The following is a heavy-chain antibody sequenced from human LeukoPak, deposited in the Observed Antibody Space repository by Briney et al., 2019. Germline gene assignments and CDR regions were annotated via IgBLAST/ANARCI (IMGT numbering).Heavy chain of an antibody. V-gene: IGHV3-48*01. Sequence: GGSLRLSCAASEFTFSSYSMNWVRQAPGKGLEWVSYITNSGNSKSYADSVKGRFTISRDNTKNSLYLQMNGLRAEDTAMYYCVRLAVTDTNYWGQGSLVTVSS. D-gene: IGHD2-21*02. CDR2: ITNSGNSK. CDR3: VRLAVTDTNY. CDR1: EFTFSSYS. J-gene: IGHJ4*02.